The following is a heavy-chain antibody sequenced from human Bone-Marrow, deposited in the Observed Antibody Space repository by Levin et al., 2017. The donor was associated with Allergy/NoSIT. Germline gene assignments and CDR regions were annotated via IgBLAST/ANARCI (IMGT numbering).Heavy chain of an antibody. CDR3: ARDLPSAAGTDHVIRWFDP. D-gene: IGHD6-13*01. J-gene: IGHJ5*02. CDR1: GGSISSYY. CDR2: IYTSGST. Sequence: PSETLSLTCTVSGGSISSYYWSWIRQPAGKGLEWIGRIYTSGSTNYNPSLKSRVTMSVDTSKNQFSLKLSSVTAADTAVYYCARDLPSAAGTDHVIRWFDPWGQGTLVTVSS. V-gene: IGHV4-4*07.